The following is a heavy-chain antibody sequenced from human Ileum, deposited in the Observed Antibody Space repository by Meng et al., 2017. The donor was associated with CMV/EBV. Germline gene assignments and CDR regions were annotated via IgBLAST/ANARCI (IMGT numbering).Heavy chain of an antibody. V-gene: IGHV3-30-3*01. CDR1: GFTFSNYA. CDR2: ISYDGGNK. Sequence: GFTFSNYALHWVRQAPGKGLEWVALISYDGGNKYYADSVRGRFTISRDNSKNTLYLQMDSLRAEDTAIYYCARNTFYSGSGSYYFDYWGQGILVTVSS. CDR3: ARNTFYSGSGSYYFDY. D-gene: IGHD3-10*01. J-gene: IGHJ4*02.